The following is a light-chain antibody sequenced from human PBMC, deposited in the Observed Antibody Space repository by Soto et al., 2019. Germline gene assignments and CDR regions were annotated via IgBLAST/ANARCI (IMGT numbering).Light chain of an antibody. CDR3: QQYNNWPPVT. V-gene: IGKV3D-15*01. CDR2: GAS. Sequence: IVMTQSPLTLSVSPGESATLSCRASERVSTNLAWYQQTPGQAPRLLIFGASTRATGIPARFSGSGSGTEFTLTISSLQSEDFAVYYCQQYNNWPPVTFGQGTKVDI. CDR1: ERVSTN. J-gene: IGKJ1*01.